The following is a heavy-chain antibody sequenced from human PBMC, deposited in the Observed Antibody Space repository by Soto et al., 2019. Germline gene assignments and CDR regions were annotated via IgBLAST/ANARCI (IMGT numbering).Heavy chain of an antibody. V-gene: IGHV3-7*03. CDR3: VSLSRTPDALLSFGDQ. CDR2: IKEDGSEK. Sequence: EVQLVEPGGGLVQPGGSLRLSCAASGFTFSGHWMSWVRQSPGKGLEWVANIKEDGSEKYYVGSVKGRFTVSRDNAKNTLFLQMNSLRAEDTAVYYCVSLSRTPDALLSFGDQWGQGTLVIVSS. D-gene: IGHD3-10*01. J-gene: IGHJ4*02. CDR1: GFTFSGHW.